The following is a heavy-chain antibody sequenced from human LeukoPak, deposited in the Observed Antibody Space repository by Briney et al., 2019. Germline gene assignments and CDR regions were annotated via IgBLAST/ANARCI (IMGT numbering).Heavy chain of an antibody. CDR3: ARARLYGDYYYYYYMDV. V-gene: IGHV4-61*02. CDR2: IYTSGST. D-gene: IGHD4-17*01. CDR1: GGSISSGNY. J-gene: IGHJ6*03. Sequence: SETLSLTCTVSGGSISSGNYWSWIRQPAGKGLEWIGRIYTSGSTNYNPSLKSRVTISVDTSKNQFSLKLSSVTAADTAVYYCARARLYGDYYYYYYMDVWGKGTTVTISS.